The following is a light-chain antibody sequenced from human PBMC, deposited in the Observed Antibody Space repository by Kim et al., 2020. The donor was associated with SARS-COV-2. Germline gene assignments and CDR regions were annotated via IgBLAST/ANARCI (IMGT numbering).Light chain of an antibody. Sequence: QSALTQPPSASGSLGQSVTISCTGTSSDIGRYNYVSWYQQHPGKAPKVIIYEVTKRPSGVPDRFSGSKSGNTASLTVSGLQTEDEADYYCSSYGGSGVFGGGTKLTVL. CDR1: SSDIGRYNY. CDR3: SSYGGSGV. V-gene: IGLV2-8*01. J-gene: IGLJ2*01. CDR2: EVT.